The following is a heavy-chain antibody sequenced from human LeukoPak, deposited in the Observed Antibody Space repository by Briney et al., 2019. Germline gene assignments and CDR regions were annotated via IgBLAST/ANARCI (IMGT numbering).Heavy chain of an antibody. CDR3: AADPGSLRSDYTTEYFYYYLDV. V-gene: IGHV1-58*01. CDR1: GFSFSTSV. D-gene: IGHD3-10*01. Sequence: SVKVSCKASGFSFSTSVVQWVRQARGQRLEWIGWIVVGNGRTNYAQKFQERVTITRDMSKSTTYLELSSLRSEDTAVYYCAADPGSLRSDYTTEYFYYYLDVWGKGTTVTVSS. CDR2: IVVGNGRT. J-gene: IGHJ6*03.